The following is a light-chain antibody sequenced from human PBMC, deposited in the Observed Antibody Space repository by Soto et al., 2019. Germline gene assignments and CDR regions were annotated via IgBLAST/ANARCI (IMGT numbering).Light chain of an antibody. Sequence: IQMTQSPSSVSSSVGDRVTITCRASHDISTWLAWYQQKPGKAPKSLIYTVSTLQSGVPSRFSGSGSGTEFSLTISSLQPEDFATYYCQQYYSYPITFGQGTRLEI. CDR1: HDISTW. J-gene: IGKJ5*01. CDR3: QQYYSYPIT. V-gene: IGKV1D-16*01. CDR2: TVS.